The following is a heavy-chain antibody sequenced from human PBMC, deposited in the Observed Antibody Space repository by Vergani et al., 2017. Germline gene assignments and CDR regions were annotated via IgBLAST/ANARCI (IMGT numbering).Heavy chain of an antibody. V-gene: IGHV3-48*01. Sequence: EVQLVESGGGLVQPGGSLRLSCAASGFTFSSYSMNWVRQAPGKGLEWVSYISSSSSTIYYADSVKGLFPSSRDNAKNSLYLQMNSLRAGDTAVYYCARGGPYYDFCIRGGLDAFDIWGQGTMVTVSS. CDR2: ISSSSSTI. CDR1: GFTFSSYS. D-gene: IGHD3-3*01. J-gene: IGHJ3*02. CDR3: ARGGPYYDFCIRGGLDAFDI.